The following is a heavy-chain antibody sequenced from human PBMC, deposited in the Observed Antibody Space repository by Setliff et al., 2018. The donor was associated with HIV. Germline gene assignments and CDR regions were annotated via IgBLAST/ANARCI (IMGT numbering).Heavy chain of an antibody. J-gene: IGHJ4*02. V-gene: IGHV4-31*01. D-gene: IGHD3-22*01. CDR3: ARLRYYDSSGYLDY. CDR2: IYYSGST. CDR1: GGSISSGGYY. Sequence: SETLSLTCTVPGGSISSGGYYWSWIRQHPGKGLEWIGYIYYSGSTYYNPSLKSLVTISVDTSKNQFSLKLSSVTAADTAVYYCARLRYYDSSGYLDYWGQGTLVTVSS.